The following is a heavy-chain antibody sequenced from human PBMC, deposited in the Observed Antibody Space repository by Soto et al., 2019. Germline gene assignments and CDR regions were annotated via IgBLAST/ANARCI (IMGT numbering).Heavy chain of an antibody. J-gene: IGHJ6*02. Sequence: EVRLVESGGGLVQPGGSLRLSCEASGFIVSPYGMNWVRQAPGRGLEWISYISSPSTTMDYSDSVQGRCAISRDDARNSLSLELNYLRDDDTAVYYCATDWIAIAYGLDVWGRGTTVTAS. D-gene: IGHD2-21*01. CDR2: ISSPSTTM. CDR1: GFIVSPYG. CDR3: ATDWIAIAYGLDV. V-gene: IGHV3-48*02.